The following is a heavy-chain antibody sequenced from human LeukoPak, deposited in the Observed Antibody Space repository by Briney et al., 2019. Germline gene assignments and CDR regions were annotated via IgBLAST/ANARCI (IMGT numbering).Heavy chain of an antibody. D-gene: IGHD2-15*01. Sequence: GESLKISCKGSGYRFSTYWIGWVRQMPGKGLEWMGVIYPGDSDIRYRPSFQGQVTISADKSITTAYLQWSSLKAADTAMYYCARRGGPPYCSGGLCYYDHWGQGTLVTVSS. CDR3: ARRGGPPYCSGGLCYYDH. CDR1: GYRFSTYW. J-gene: IGHJ4*02. CDR2: IYPGDSDI. V-gene: IGHV5-51*01.